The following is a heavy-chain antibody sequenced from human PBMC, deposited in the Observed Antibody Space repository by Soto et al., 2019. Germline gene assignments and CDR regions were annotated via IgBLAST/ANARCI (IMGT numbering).Heavy chain of an antibody. CDR1: GFAFNKFG. Sequence: QVQLVESGGGVVQPGTSLRLSCEASGFAFNKFGMHWVRQAPGKALEWVAFISYDGSYQYYADSVQGRLTITRDNSMNTLNMQLNSLGREDTAVYYCAKGGEVGGVLGDHWGQGTLVTVSS. CDR3: AKGGEVGGVLGDH. D-gene: IGHD1-26*01. V-gene: IGHV3-30*18. J-gene: IGHJ4*02. CDR2: ISYDGSYQ.